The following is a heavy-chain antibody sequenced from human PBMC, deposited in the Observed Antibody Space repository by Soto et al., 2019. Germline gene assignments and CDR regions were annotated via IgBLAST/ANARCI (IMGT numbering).Heavy chain of an antibody. D-gene: IGHD3-10*01. CDR1: GFTFNNYA. CDR2: IKMDASEK. J-gene: IGHJ4*01. V-gene: IGHV3-7*01. Sequence: PGGSLRLSCVVSGFTFNNYAMGWVRQAPGKGLEWLATIKMDASEKKYVDSVKGRFTMSRDNAKNSLYLQMDSLRTEDTAVYYCARDSRYGSVNSVNHYLDFWGHGTLVTVSS. CDR3: ARDSRYGSVNSVNHYLDF.